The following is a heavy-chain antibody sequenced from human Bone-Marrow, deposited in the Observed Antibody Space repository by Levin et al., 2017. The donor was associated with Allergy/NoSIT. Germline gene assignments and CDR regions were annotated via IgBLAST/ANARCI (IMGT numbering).Heavy chain of an antibody. Sequence: SCAGSGFTFDDYAMHWVRQAPGKGLEWVSGISLTGVTIGYADSVKGRFTISRDNAKNSLYLQMNSLRPEDTAFYYCVRGSFDSSLFLTWGQGTLVSVSS. D-gene: IGHD3-22*01. CDR1: GFTFDDYA. CDR3: VRGSFDSSLFLT. J-gene: IGHJ5*02. CDR2: ISLTGVTI. V-gene: IGHV3-9*01.